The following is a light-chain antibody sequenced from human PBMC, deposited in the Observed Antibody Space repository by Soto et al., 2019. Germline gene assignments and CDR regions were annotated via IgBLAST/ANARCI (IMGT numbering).Light chain of an antibody. CDR3: QQYGSSPLIT. J-gene: IGKJ5*01. CDR2: GVS. Sequence: IILTQSPGTLSLSPGERVTLSCKASDIAWYQQKPGQAPKFLIYGVSSRATGIPDRFSGSGSGTDFTLTISRLEPEDFAVYHCQQYGSSPLITFGQGTRLEIK. V-gene: IGKV3-20*01. CDR1: D.